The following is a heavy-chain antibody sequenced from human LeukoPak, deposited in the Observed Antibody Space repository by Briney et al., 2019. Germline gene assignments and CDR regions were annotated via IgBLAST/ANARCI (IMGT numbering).Heavy chain of an antibody. D-gene: IGHD2-2*01. J-gene: IGHJ4*02. Sequence: GASVKVSCKASGYTFTGYYMHWVRQAPGQGLEWMGWINPNSGGTNYAQKFQGRVTMTTDTSTSTAYMELRSLRSDDTAVYYCASGGSGEAAAMLYYFDYWGQGTLVTVSS. CDR3: ASGGSGEAAAMLYYFDY. CDR2: INPNSGGT. V-gene: IGHV1-2*02. CDR1: GYTFTGYY.